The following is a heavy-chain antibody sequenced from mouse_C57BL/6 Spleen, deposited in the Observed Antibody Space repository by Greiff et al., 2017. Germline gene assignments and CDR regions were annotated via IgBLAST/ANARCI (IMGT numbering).Heavy chain of an antibody. Sequence: QVQLQQSGAELVRPGASVTLSCKASGYTFTDYEMHWVKQTPVHGLEWIGAIDPETGGTAYNQKFKGKAIMTADKSSSTAYMELLSLTSEDAAVYYCTRGGYGLAYWGQGTLVTVSA. V-gene: IGHV1-15*01. CDR1: GYTFTDYE. J-gene: IGHJ3*01. CDR2: IDPETGGT. CDR3: TRGGYGLAY. D-gene: IGHD1-1*01.